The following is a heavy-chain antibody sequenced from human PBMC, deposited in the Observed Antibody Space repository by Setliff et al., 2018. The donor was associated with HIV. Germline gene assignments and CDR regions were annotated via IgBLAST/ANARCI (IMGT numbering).Heavy chain of an antibody. CDR3: ASLPPLYDSSGYYFDY. CDR2: IYYSGST. J-gene: IGHJ4*02. V-gene: IGHV4-39*01. D-gene: IGHD3-22*01. Sequence: SETLSLTCTVSGGSISSSSYYWGWIRQPPGKGLEWIGSIYYSGSTYYNPSLKSRVTISVGTSKNQFSLKLSSVTAADTAVYYCASLPPLYDSSGYYFDYWGQGTLVTVSS. CDR1: GGSISSSSYY.